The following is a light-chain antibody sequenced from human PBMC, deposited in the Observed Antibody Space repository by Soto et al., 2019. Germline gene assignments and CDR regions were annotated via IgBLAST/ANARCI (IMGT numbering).Light chain of an antibody. J-gene: IGKJ1*01. CDR1: QSVLYNSNNKNY. CDR2: WAS. CDR3: QQYYSTPET. Sequence: DIVMTQSPESLAVSLGERATINCKSSQSVLYNSNNKNYLAWYQQKPGQPPKLLIYWASTRESGVPDRFSGSGSGTDFTLTISSLQAEDVAVYYCQQYYSTPETFGQGTKVEIK. V-gene: IGKV4-1*01.